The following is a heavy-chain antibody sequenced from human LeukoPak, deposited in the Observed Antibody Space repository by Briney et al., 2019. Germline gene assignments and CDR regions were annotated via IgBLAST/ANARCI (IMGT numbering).Heavy chain of an antibody. CDR3: AKDFSLGTYYYDSSGSKTDY. CDR2: IWYDGSNK. CDR1: GFTFSSYG. D-gene: IGHD3-22*01. J-gene: IGHJ4*02. Sequence: GRSLRLSCAASGFTFSSYGMHWVRQAPGKGLEWVAVIWYDGSNKYYADSVKGRFTISRDNSKNTLYLQMNSLRAEDTAVYYCAKDFSLGTYYYDSSGSKTDYWGQGTLVTVSS. V-gene: IGHV3-33*06.